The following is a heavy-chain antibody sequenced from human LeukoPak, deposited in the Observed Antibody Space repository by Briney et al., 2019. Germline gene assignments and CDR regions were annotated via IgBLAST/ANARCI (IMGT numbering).Heavy chain of an antibody. D-gene: IGHD3-10*01. CDR1: GFSFSRYW. CDR3: ARKYGSGSYYYMDV. V-gene: IGHV3-7*01. Sequence: GGSLRLSCAASGFSFSRYWMSWVRQAPVRGLEWVANIKPDGSEIYYVDSVKGRFTISRDNAKNSLYLQMNSLRAEDTAVYYCARKYGSGSYYYMDVWGKGTTVTVSS. J-gene: IGHJ6*03. CDR2: IKPDGSEI.